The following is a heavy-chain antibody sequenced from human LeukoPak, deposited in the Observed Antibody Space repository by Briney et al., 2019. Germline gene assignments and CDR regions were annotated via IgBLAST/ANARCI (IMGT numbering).Heavy chain of an antibody. CDR3: ARGVGWRAAAGFHNYYYMDV. D-gene: IGHD6-13*01. V-gene: IGHV4-4*02. CDR1: GGSFSRSNR. Sequence: PSETLSLPCAVSGGSFSRSNRWSRVRHPPGKGLEWIGESYHSGSTNYKPSLKSRVTISRDTSKNQFSLKLSSVTAADTAAYYRARGVGWRAAAGFHNYYYMDVWGKGTKVSISS. J-gene: IGHJ6*03. CDR2: SYHSGST.